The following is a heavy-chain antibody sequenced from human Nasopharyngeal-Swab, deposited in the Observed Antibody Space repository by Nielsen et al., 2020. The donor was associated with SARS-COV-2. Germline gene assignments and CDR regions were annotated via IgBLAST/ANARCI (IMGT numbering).Heavy chain of an antibody. Sequence: SETLSLTCGVSGGSISSSNWWSWVRQPPGKGLEWIGEIYHSGSTNYNPSLKSRVTISVDTSKNQFSLKLSSVTAADTAVYYCARVWGDSSSGGGIDYWGQGTLVTVSS. V-gene: IGHV4-4*02. CDR2: IYHSGST. J-gene: IGHJ4*02. D-gene: IGHD6-6*01. CDR1: GGSISSSNW. CDR3: ARVWGDSSSGGGIDY.